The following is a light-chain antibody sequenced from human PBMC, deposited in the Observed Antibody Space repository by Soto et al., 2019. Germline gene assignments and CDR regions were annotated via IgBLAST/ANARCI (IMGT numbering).Light chain of an antibody. CDR2: EVN. CDR3: SSYAGSSNV. V-gene: IGLV2-8*01. J-gene: IGLJ1*01. CDR1: SSDVGGSNY. Sequence: QSVLTQPPSASGSPGQSVAISCTGTSSDVGGSNYVSWYQQHPGKAPKLMIYEVNKRPSGVPDRFSGSKSGNTASLTVSGLQAEDEADYYCSSYAGSSNVFGTGTKLTV.